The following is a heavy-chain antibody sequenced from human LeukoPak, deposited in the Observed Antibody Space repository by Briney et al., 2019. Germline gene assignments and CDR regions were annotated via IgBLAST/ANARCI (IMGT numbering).Heavy chain of an antibody. CDR2: IIPIFGTA. D-gene: IGHD6-19*01. CDR1: GGTFSSYA. J-gene: IGHJ4*02. V-gene: IGHV1-69*13. CDR3: ARGVIYSSGLRRYYFDY. Sequence: ASVKVSCKASGGTFSSYAISWVRQAPGQGLEWMGGIIPIFGTANYAQKFQGRVTITADESTSTAYMELSSLRSEDTAVYYCARGVIYSSGLRRYYFDYWGQGTLVTVSS.